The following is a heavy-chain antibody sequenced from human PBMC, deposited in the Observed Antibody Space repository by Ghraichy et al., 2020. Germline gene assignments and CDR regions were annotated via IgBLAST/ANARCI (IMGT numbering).Heavy chain of an antibody. CDR1: GGSFSGYY. Sequence: SETLSLTCAVYGGSFSGYYWSWIRQPPGKGLEWIGEINHSGSTNYNPSLKSRVTISVDTSKNQFSLKLSSVTAADTAVYYCARGGRGYSYGYLDYWGQGTLVTVSS. CDR3: ARGGRGYSYGYLDY. D-gene: IGHD5-18*01. J-gene: IGHJ4*02. V-gene: IGHV4-34*01. CDR2: INHSGST.